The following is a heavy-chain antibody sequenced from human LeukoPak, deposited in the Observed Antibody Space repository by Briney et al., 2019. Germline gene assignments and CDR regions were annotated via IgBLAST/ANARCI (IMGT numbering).Heavy chain of an antibody. D-gene: IGHD4-17*01. CDR1: GFSLISYG. J-gene: IGHJ4*02. V-gene: IGHV3-30*18. Sequence: GGSLRLSCAASGFSLISYGMHWVRQAPGKGREWVGVISDDGRNKKYADSVKGRITISRDNSKDTLYLQMNSLRDEDTAVYYCAKRPSDYGDYVTYFDYWGQGTLVTVSS. CDR2: ISDDGRNK. CDR3: AKRPSDYGDYVTYFDY.